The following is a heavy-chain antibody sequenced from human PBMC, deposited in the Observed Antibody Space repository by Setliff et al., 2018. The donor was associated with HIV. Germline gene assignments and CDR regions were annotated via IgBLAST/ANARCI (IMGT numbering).Heavy chain of an antibody. CDR2: IYHSGRA. D-gene: IGHD3-22*01. V-gene: IGHV4-38-2*01. Sequence: PSETLSLTCAVSGYSITGGYFWGWIRQPPGKGLEWIGSIYHSGRAYYNPSLKSRVTISVDTSKNQFSLKLTSVTAADAAIYYCARVGGFYDSSGYYSVLDAFDIWGRGTMVTVSS. CDR1: GYSITGGYF. CDR3: ARVGGFYDSSGYYSVLDAFDI. J-gene: IGHJ3*02.